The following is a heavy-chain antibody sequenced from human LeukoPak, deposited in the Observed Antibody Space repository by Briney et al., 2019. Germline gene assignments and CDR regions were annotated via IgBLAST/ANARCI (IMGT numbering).Heavy chain of an antibody. V-gene: IGHV3-74*01. D-gene: IGHD5-24*01. CDR1: GFTFSSYS. J-gene: IGHJ3*02. CDR2: INSDGSST. Sequence: GGSLRLSCAASGFTFSSYSMNWVRQAPGKGLVWVSRINSDGSSTSYADSVKGRFTISRDNAKNTLYLQMNSLRAEDTAVYYCARPLGDEDAFDIWGQGTMVTVSS. CDR3: ARPLGDEDAFDI.